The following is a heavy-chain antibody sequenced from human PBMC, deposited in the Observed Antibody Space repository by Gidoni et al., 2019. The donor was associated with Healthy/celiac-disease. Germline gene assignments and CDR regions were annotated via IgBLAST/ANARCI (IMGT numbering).Heavy chain of an antibody. CDR1: GFTFSSYA. J-gene: IGHJ4*02. D-gene: IGHD4-17*01. Sequence: EVQLLESGGGLVQPGGSLRLSCAASGFTFSSYAMSWVRQAPGKGLEWVSAISGSGGSTYYADSVKGRFTISRDNSKNTLYLQMNSLRAEDTAVYYCAKDGAETTVTTVPYYFDYWGQGTLVTVSS. V-gene: IGHV3-23*01. CDR3: AKDGAETTVTTVPYYFDY. CDR2: ISGSGGST.